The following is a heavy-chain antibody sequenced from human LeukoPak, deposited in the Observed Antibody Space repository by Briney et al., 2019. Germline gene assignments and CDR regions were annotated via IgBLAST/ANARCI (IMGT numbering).Heavy chain of an antibody. CDR2: IYTSGST. V-gene: IGHV4-4*07. Sequence: SETLSLTCTVSGGSISSYYWSWSRQPAGKGLEWIGRIYTSGSTNYNPSLKSRVTMSVDTSKNQFSLKLSSVTAADTAVYYCARWVVAADYYYYMDVWGKGTTVTVSS. J-gene: IGHJ6*03. CDR1: GGSISSYY. CDR3: ARWVVAADYYYYMDV. D-gene: IGHD2-15*01.